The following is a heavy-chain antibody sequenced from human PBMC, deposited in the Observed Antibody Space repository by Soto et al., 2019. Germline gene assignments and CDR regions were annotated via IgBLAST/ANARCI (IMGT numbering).Heavy chain of an antibody. Sequence: EVQLVESGGGLVQPGGSLRLSCGASGFTFSNFHMNWVSQAPGKGLERVSYISSSGSTTYYADSVKGRFTISRDNARNSLFMQMSSLRDEDTAVYYCASDAFDYDTTCYHSDYWGQGTLVTVSS. CDR3: ASDAFDYDTTCYHSDY. CDR1: GFTFSNFH. CDR2: ISSSGSTT. D-gene: IGHD3-22*01. J-gene: IGHJ4*02. V-gene: IGHV3-48*02.